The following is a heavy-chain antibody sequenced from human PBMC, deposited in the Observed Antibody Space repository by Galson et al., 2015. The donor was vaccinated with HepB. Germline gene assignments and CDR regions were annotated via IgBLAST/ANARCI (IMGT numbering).Heavy chain of an antibody. CDR2: IYYSGST. V-gene: IGHV4-39*01. CDR1: GGSISSSSYY. Sequence: SETLSLTCTVSGGSISSSSYYWGWIRQPPGKGLEWIGSIYYSGSTYYNPSLKSRVTISVDTSKNQFSLKLSSVTAADTAVYYCARHVVDYVWGSYPRFDYWGQGTLVTVSS. CDR3: ARHVVDYVWGSYPRFDY. J-gene: IGHJ4*02. D-gene: IGHD3-16*02.